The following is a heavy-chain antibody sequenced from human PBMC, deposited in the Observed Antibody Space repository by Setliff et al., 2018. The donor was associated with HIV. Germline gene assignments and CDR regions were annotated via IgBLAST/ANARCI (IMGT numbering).Heavy chain of an antibody. CDR2: IYYDGRT. V-gene: IGHV4-39*07. J-gene: IGHJ4*02. CDR1: GGSIRTGAYY. D-gene: IGHD4-17*01. Sequence: PSETLSLTCTVSGGSIRTGAYYWGWIRQPPGKGLGWIGSIYYDGRTFYKPSLKSRLTISVDTSKRHFSLRMTSTTAADTAIYYCARRIYGNNPYFDYWSQGTLVTVSS. CDR3: ARRIYGNNPYFDY.